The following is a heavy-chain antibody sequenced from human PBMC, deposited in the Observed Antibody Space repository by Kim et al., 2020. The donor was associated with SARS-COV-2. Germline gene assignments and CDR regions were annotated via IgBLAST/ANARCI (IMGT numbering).Heavy chain of an antibody. CDR1: GGSFSGYY. Sequence: SETLSLTCAVYGGSFSGYYWSWIRQPPGKGLEWIGEINHSGSTNYNPSLKSRVTISVDTSKNQFSLKLSSVTAADTAVYYCARNRWFGEWLNDYWGQGTLVTVSS. CDR3: ARNRWFGEWLNDY. J-gene: IGHJ4*02. D-gene: IGHD3-10*01. V-gene: IGHV4-34*01. CDR2: INHSGST.